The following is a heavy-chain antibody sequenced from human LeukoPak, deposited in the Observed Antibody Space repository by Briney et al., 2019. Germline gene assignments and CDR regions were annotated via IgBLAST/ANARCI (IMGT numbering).Heavy chain of an antibody. D-gene: IGHD2-2*01. V-gene: IGHV4-61*02. Sequence: SETLSLTCTVSGDSINSGSYYWSWIRQPAGKGLEWIGRIYTSGSTNYNPSLKSRVTISVDTSKNQFSLKLSSVTAADTAVYYCASGCSSTSCYGGGYWGQGTLVTVSS. CDR3: ASGCSSTSCYGGGY. CDR1: GDSINSGSYY. CDR2: IYTSGST. J-gene: IGHJ4*02.